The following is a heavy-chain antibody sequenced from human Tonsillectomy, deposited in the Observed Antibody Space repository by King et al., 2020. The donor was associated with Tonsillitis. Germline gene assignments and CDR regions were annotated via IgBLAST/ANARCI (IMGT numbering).Heavy chain of an antibody. J-gene: IGHJ4*02. V-gene: IGHV4-39*01. CDR2: LSYSGST. CDR1: GGSISSGTYY. D-gene: IGHD5-24*01. Sequence: QLQESGPGLVKASETLSLTCTVSGGSISSGTYYWGWIRQPPGKGLEWIVSLSYSGSTYYNPSLKSRVTISVDTSKNQFSLELTSVTAADTAVYYCARHGMATNWGHYFDYWGQGTLVTVSS. CDR3: ARHGMATNWGHYFDY.